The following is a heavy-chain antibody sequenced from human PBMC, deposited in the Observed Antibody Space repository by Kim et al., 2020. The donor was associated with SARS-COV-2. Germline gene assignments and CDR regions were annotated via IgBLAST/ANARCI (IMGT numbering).Heavy chain of an antibody. J-gene: IGHJ4*02. Sequence: SAGNIIHYADSVKGRFTISRDNAKNSLYLQMNGLRVEDTAVYYCARVFGYWGQGALVTVSA. CDR3: ARVFGY. V-gene: IGHV3-11*04. CDR2: SAGNII. D-gene: IGHD3-10*01.